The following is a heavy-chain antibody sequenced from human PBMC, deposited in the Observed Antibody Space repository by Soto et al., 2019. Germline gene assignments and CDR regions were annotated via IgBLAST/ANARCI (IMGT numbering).Heavy chain of an antibody. CDR3: ARDPAGSGSYWDY. CDR2: IYYSGST. CDR1: GGSISSGGYY. Sequence: QVQLQESGPGLVKPSQTLSLTCTVSGGSISSGGYYWSWIRQHPGKGLEWIGYIYYSGSTYYTPSLMSRVTISVDTSKNQFSLKLSSVTAADTAMYYCARDPAGSGSYWDYWGQGTLVTVSS. V-gene: IGHV4-31*03. D-gene: IGHD3-10*01. J-gene: IGHJ4*02.